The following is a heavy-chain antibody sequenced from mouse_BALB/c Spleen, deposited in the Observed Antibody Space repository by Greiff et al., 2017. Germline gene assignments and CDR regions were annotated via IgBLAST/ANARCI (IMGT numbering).Heavy chain of an antibody. J-gene: IGHJ2*01. Sequence: EVMLVESGGGLVKPGGSLKLSCAASGFTFSDYYMYWVRQTPEKRLEWVATISDGGSYTYYPDSVKGRYTISRDNAKNNLYLQMSSLKSEDTTKYCCAKGDFDYWGQGTTLTVSS. CDR3: AKGDFDY. CDR1: GFTFSDYY. V-gene: IGHV5-4*02. CDR2: ISDGGSYT.